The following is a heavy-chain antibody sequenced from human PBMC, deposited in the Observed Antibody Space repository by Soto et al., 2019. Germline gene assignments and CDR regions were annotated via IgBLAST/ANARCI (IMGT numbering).Heavy chain of an antibody. CDR3: ARDRELYGPNLPSAY. V-gene: IGHV1-18*01. CDR1: VYTLPMWY. CDR2: ISAYNGNT. J-gene: IGHJ4*02. Sequence: QVSCSASVYTLPMWYMNWMRKDTRQGLEWMGWISAYNGNTNYAQKLQGRVTMTTDTSTSTAYMELRSLRSDDTAVYYCARDRELYGPNLPSAYRGQGTLVSISP. D-gene: IGHD4-17*01.